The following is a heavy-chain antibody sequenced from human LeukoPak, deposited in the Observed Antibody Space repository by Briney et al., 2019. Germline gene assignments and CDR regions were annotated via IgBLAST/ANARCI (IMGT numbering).Heavy chain of an antibody. CDR3: ATESPSCGGDCFGY. Sequence: GGSLRLSCAASGFSFTNYGMHWVHQAPGKGLEWVAFIRFDGTGKFYADSMKGRFTISRDNSKNTLYLQMNSLRAADTAVYYCATESPSCGGDCFGYWGQGTLVTVSS. CDR1: GFSFTNYG. V-gene: IGHV3-30*02. CDR2: IRFDGTGK. D-gene: IGHD2-21*01. J-gene: IGHJ4*02.